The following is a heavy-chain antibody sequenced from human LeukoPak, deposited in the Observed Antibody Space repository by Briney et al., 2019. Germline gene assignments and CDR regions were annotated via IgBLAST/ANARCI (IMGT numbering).Heavy chain of an antibody. CDR3: AKDRGRRDGYNLNYFDY. D-gene: IGHD5-12*01. Sequence: GGSLRLSCAASGFTFSSYAMSWVRQAPGKGLERVSAVSGSGDNTYYADSVKGRFTISRDNSKNTLYLQMNSLRAEDTAVYYCAKDRGRRDGYNLNYFDYWGQGTLVTVSS. CDR2: VSGSGDNT. J-gene: IGHJ4*02. CDR1: GFTFSSYA. V-gene: IGHV3-23*01.